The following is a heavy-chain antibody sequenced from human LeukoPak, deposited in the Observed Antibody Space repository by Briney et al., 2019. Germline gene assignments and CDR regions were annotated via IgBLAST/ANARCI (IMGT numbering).Heavy chain of an antibody. CDR1: GFDFNVQT. V-gene: IGHV3-7*01. D-gene: IGHD1-26*01. CDR3: VRGGATGGRFEN. CDR2: MKEDGSEI. J-gene: IGHJ4*02. Sequence: GGSLRLSCAASGFDFNVQTMSRVRQAPGKGLPWVTRMKEDGSEIYYVDSVKGRFTISRDSPKNSLYLQMNSLRAEDTAVYYCVRGGATGGRFENWGQGILVTVSS.